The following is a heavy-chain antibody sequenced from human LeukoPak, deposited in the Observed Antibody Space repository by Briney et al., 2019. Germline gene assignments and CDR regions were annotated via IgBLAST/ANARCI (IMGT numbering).Heavy chain of an antibody. J-gene: IGHJ4*02. D-gene: IGHD3-10*01. Sequence: SETLSLTCAVSGGSISSYYWSWIRQPPGKGLEWIGYIYYSGSTNYNPSLKSRVTISVDTSKNQFSLKLSSVTAADTAVYYCARMSMVRGVIWGQGTLVTVSS. CDR1: GGSISSYY. CDR2: IYYSGST. V-gene: IGHV4-59*01. CDR3: ARMSMVRGVI.